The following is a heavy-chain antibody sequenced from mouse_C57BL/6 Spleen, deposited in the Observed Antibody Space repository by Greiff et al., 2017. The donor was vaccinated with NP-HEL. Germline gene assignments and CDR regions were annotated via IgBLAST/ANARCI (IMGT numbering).Heavy chain of an antibody. CDR1: GYAFSSSW. D-gene: IGHD2-4*01. CDR2: IYPGDGDT. V-gene: IGHV1-82*01. J-gene: IGHJ4*01. Sequence: VKLMESGPELVKPGASVKISCKASGYAFSSSWMNWVKQRPGKGLEWIGRIYPGDGDTNYNGKFKGKATLTADKSSSTAYMQLSSLTSEDSAVYFCARGLYYDYSYSMDYWGQGTSVTVSS. CDR3: ARGLYYDYSYSMDY.